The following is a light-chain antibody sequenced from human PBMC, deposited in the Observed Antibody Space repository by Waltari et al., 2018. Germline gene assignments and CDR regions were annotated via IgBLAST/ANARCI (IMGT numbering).Light chain of an antibody. CDR1: QSIHDN. V-gene: IGKV3-15*01. CDR3: QQYNVWPPIT. J-gene: IGKJ5*01. Sequence: ELVITQSLATLSVSPGDRATLACRASQSIHDNVAWYQQKPGQAPRLLIYGASTRATGIPARFRGSGSGTEFTLSISSLQTEDFGVYYCQQYNVWPPITFGQGTRLEIK. CDR2: GAS.